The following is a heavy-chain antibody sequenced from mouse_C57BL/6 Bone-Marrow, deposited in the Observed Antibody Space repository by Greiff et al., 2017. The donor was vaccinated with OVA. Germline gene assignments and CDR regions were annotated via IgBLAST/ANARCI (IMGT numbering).Heavy chain of an antibody. CDR2: IDPSDSST. CDR3: ARGYYPNY. Sequence: QVQLQQPGAELVMPGASVKLSCKASGYTFTSYWMHWVKQRPGQGLEWIGEIDPSDSSTNYNQKFKGKSTLTVDKSSSTAYMQLSSLTSEDSAVYYCARGYYPNYWGQGTTLTVSS. CDR1: GYTFTSYW. V-gene: IGHV1-69*01. J-gene: IGHJ2*01. D-gene: IGHD1-1*01.